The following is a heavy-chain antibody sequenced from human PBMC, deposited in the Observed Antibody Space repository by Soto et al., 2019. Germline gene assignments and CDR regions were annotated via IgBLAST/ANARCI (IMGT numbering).Heavy chain of an antibody. D-gene: IGHD5-18*01. Sequence: GASVKVSCKASGYTFTGYYMHWVRQAPGQGLEWMGWINPNSGGTNYAQKFQGRVTMTRDTSISTAYMELSRLRSDDTAVYYCARTWIQLPYYYYGMDVWGQGTTVTVSS. CDR2: INPNSGGT. CDR1: GYTFTGYY. CDR3: ARTWIQLPYYYYGMDV. J-gene: IGHJ6*02. V-gene: IGHV1-2*02.